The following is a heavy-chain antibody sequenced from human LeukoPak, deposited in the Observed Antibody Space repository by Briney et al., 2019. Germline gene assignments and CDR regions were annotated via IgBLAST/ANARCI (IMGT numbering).Heavy chain of an antibody. V-gene: IGHV1-69*05. J-gene: IGHJ4*02. CDR3: ARGAYDSSGYHNY. CDR1: GGTFSSYA. CDR2: IIPIFGTA. Sequence: ASVKVSCKASGGTFSSYAISWVRQAPGQGLEWMGRIIPIFGTANYAQKFQGRVTITTDESTSTAYMELNSLRSEDTAVYYCARGAYDSSGYHNYWGQGTLVTVSS. D-gene: IGHD3-22*01.